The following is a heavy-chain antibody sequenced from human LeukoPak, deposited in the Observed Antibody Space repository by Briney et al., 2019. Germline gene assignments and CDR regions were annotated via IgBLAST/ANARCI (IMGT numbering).Heavy chain of an antibody. CDR2: IYYSGST. V-gene: IGHV4-59*01. Sequence: SETLSLTCTVSGGSISSYYWSWIRQHPGKGLEWIGYIYYSGSTNYNPSLKSRVTISVDTSKNQFSLKLSSVTAADTAVYYCARDGPEDYYDSSGYSAYWYFDLWGRGTLVTVSS. D-gene: IGHD3-22*01. CDR1: GGSISSYY. CDR3: ARDGPEDYYDSSGYSAYWYFDL. J-gene: IGHJ2*01.